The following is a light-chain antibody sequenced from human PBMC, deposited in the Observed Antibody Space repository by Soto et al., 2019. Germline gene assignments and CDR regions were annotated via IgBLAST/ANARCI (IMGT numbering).Light chain of an antibody. V-gene: IGKV1-9*01. CDR2: AAS. CDR3: QQLNNYPYT. CDR1: QGISSY. J-gene: IGKJ2*01. Sequence: DIQLTQSPSFLSASVGDRVTITCRASQGISSYLAWYQQKPGKAPKLLIYAASTLQSGVPSRFSGSGSGTEFTLTISRLQPEDFATYYCQQLNNYPYTFGQGTKLEIK.